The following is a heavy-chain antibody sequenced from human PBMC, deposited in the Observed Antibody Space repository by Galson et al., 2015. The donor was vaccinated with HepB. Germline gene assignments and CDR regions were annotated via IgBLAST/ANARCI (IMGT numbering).Heavy chain of an antibody. D-gene: IGHD6-19*01. CDR1: GFTFDDYA. CDR3: AKEAVAGTRVRGMDV. CDR2: ISWDGGST. Sequence: SLRLSCAASGFTFDDYAMHWVRQAPGKGLEWVSLISWDGGSTYYADSVKGRFTISRDNSKNSLYLQMNSLRAEDTALYYCAKEAVAGTRVRGMDVWGQGTTVTVSS. V-gene: IGHV3-43D*03. J-gene: IGHJ6*02.